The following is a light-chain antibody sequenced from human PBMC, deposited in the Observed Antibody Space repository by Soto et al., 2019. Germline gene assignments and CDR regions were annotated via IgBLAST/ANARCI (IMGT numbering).Light chain of an antibody. Sequence: EIVLPQSPGTLSLSPGERGTLSCRASRSVSSSYLAWFQQRPGQAPRLLISSASSRATGIPDRFSGSGSGRDFTLTISSLEPEDSAVYDWQQFGDSQFTFGPGTKVDIK. CDR3: QQFGDSQFT. J-gene: IGKJ3*01. CDR1: RSVSSSY. CDR2: SAS. V-gene: IGKV3-20*01.